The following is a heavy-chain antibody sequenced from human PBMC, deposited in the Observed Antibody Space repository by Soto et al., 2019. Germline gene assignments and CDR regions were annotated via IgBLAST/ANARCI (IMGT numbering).Heavy chain of an antibody. J-gene: IGHJ6*02. CDR2: ISGSGGSI. CDR3: VKGYWKGDV. V-gene: IGHV3-23*01. D-gene: IGHD1-1*01. CDR1: GFTFSPYP. Sequence: EVQLLESGGGLVQPGGSLRLPWAASGFTFSPYPMNWVRQAPGNGLDWVSAISGSGGSIHYADSVKGRFTISRDNSKNTLYLQMNSLRDEDTAVYHCVKGYWKGDVWGQGTTVTVSS.